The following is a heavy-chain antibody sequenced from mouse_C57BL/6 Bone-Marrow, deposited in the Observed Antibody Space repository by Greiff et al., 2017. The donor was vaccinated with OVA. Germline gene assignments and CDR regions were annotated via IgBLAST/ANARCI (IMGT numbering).Heavy chain of an antibody. CDR2: IHPDSGST. V-gene: IGHV1-64*01. CDR3: AFAWFAY. CDR1: GYTFTSYW. J-gene: IGHJ3*01. Sequence: QVQLQQSGAELVKPGASVKLSCKASGYTFTSYWMHWVKQRPGQGLEWIGMIHPDSGSTNYNEKLKSKATLTVDKSSSTAYMQLSSLPSEDSAFDYCAFAWFAYWGQGTLVTVSA.